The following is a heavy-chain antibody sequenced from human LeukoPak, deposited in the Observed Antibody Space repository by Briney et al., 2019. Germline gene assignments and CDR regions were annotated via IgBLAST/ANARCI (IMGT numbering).Heavy chain of an antibody. CDR3: ARDKAGYCSSTSCHDAFDI. Sequence: PSETLSLTCTVSGGSISSSYWSWIRQPPGKGLEWIGYIYYTGTTNYNPSLKSRVTMSVDTSKNQFSLKLSSVTAADTAVYYCARDKAGYCSSTSCHDAFDIWGQGTMVTVSS. CDR2: IYYTGTT. D-gene: IGHD2-2*01. CDR1: GGSISSSY. V-gene: IGHV4-59*12. J-gene: IGHJ3*02.